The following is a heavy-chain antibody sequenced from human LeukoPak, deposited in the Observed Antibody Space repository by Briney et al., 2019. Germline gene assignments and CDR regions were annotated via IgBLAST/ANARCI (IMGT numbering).Heavy chain of an antibody. D-gene: IGHD2/OR15-2a*01. Sequence: SETLSLTCTVSGGSISSYYWSWIRQPPGKGLEWIGSFSYSGSTYYNPSLKSRVTISVDTSKNQFSLRLSSVTAADTAMFYCARRTFPLYFDYWGQGTLVTVSS. J-gene: IGHJ4*02. CDR2: FSYSGST. CDR3: ARRTFPLYFDY. CDR1: GGSISSYY. V-gene: IGHV4-39*01.